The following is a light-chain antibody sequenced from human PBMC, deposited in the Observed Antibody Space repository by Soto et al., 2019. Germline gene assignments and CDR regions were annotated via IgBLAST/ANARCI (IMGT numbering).Light chain of an antibody. CDR2: AAA. CDR1: QSINSY. J-gene: IGKJ1*01. Sequence: DIQMTQSPSSLSASVGDRVTITCRASQSINSYLNWYQQKPGKAPKLLIYAAASLQSGVPSRFSGSGSGTDFTLTISSVQPEDFATYYCQHSYNLLSWTFGQGTKVEIK. V-gene: IGKV1-39*01. CDR3: QHSYNLLSWT.